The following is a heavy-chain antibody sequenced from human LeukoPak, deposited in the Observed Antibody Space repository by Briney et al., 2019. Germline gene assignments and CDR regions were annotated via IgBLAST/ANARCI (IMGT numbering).Heavy chain of an antibody. V-gene: IGHV4-59*08. J-gene: IGHJ4*02. CDR1: GGSISSYY. Sequence: SETLSLTCTVSGGSISSYYWSWIRQPPGKGLEWIGYIYYSGSTNYNPSLESRVTISVDTSKNQFSLKLSSVTAADTAVYYCARQTVIAAAIDYWGQGTLVTVSS. CDR3: ARQTVIAAAIDY. D-gene: IGHD6-13*01. CDR2: IYYSGST.